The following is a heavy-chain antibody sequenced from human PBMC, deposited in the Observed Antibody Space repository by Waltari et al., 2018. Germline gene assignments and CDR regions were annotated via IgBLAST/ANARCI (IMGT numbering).Heavy chain of an antibody. Sequence: QVQLQQWGAGLLKPSETLSLTCAVYGVPLHDYWWTWIRQSPGKGLEWIGEIHHSGNTHYNSSLKSRLTMSLDTSKKQFSLQLTSVTAADTAIYYCVKNGPYFDVDYWGQGTLVTVSS. V-gene: IGHV4-34*01. CDR2: IHHSGNT. J-gene: IGHJ4*02. CDR3: VKNGPYFDVDY. D-gene: IGHD3-9*01. CDR1: GVPLHDYW.